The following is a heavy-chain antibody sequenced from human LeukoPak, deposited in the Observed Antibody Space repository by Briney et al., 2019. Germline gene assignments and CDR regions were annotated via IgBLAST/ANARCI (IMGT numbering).Heavy chain of an antibody. V-gene: IGHV3-64D*06. Sequence: GGSLRLSCSASGFTFSSYPIHWFRQAPGKGLEYVSNISSNGDSTYYADSVKGRFTISRDNSKNRLYLQMSSLSAEDTAVYYCVKDSYDYGSGSLAQYFQHWGQGTLVTVSS. CDR2: ISSNGDST. D-gene: IGHD3-10*01. CDR3: VKDSYDYGSGSLAQYFQH. CDR1: GFTFSSYP. J-gene: IGHJ1*01.